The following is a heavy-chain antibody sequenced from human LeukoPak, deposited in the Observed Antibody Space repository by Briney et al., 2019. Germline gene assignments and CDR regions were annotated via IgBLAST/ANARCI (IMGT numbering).Heavy chain of an antibody. Sequence: SETLSLTCTVSGGSISSYYWSWIRQPPGKGLEWIGYIYYSGSTNYNPSLKSRVTISVDTSKNQFSLKLSSVTAADTAVYYCAVHSSGWSLGWDYWGQGTLVTVSS. CDR3: AVHSSGWSLGWDY. CDR1: GGSISSYY. V-gene: IGHV4-59*08. D-gene: IGHD6-19*01. J-gene: IGHJ4*02. CDR2: IYYSGST.